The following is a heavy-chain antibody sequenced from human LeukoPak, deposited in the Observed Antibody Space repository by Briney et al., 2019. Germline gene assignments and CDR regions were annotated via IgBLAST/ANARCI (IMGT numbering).Heavy chain of an antibody. V-gene: IGHV3-30*18. CDR1: GVTFSYYG. J-gene: IGHJ3*02. CDR2: ISYDGSNK. CDR3: AKQCGGSDWFDAFDI. Sequence: GGSLRLSCAASGVTFSYYGLHWVRQGPGKGLEWVAVISYDGSNKYYADSVKGRFTISRDNSKNTLYLQMNSLRAEDTAVYYCAKQCGGSDWFDAFDIWGQGTMVTVSS. D-gene: IGHD6-19*01.